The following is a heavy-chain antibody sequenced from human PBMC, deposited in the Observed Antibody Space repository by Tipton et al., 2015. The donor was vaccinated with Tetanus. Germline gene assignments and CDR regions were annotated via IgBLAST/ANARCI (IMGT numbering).Heavy chain of an antibody. V-gene: IGHV3-21*01. J-gene: IGHJ6*02. CDR2: ISSGSTYI. CDR1: GFRFSDHY. D-gene: IGHD3-22*01. Sequence: SLRLSCAVSGFRFSDHYMDWVRQAPGKGLEWVSSISSGSTYIYYADSVKGRFTISRDNAKNSLYLLMDSLRAEDTAVYYCARDQIVEQATRDHDYGVDVWGQGTTVTASS. CDR3: ARDQIVEQATRDHDYGVDV.